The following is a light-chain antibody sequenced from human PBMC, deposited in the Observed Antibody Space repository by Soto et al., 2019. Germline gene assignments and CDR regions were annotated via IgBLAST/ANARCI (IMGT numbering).Light chain of an antibody. Sequence: DIQMTQSPSSLSASVGDRVTITCRASQSISTYLNWYQQKPGKAPKLLIYGASSLQSGVPSGFSGTGSGTDFTLTISSLQPEDFATDYCQQSYSTSWTFGQGTKVELK. CDR3: QQSYSTSWT. V-gene: IGKV1-39*01. J-gene: IGKJ1*01. CDR1: QSISTY. CDR2: GAS.